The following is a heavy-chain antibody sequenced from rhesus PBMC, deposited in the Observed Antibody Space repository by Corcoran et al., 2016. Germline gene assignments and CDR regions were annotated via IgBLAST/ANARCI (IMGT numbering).Heavy chain of an antibody. CDR3: AREDTATVNNEGFDY. D-gene: IGHD5-12*01. V-gene: IGHV1S2*01. CDR2: INPYNGKT. CDR1: GYTFTDYY. J-gene: IGHJ4*01. Sequence: QVQLVQSGAEVKKPGSSVKVSCKASGYTFTDYYMHWVRQAPRQGLEWMGWINPYNGKTKYAQKFHGRVTMTRDTSTSAAYMGLSSLRSEDTAVYYCAREDTATVNNEGFDYWGQGVLVTVSS.